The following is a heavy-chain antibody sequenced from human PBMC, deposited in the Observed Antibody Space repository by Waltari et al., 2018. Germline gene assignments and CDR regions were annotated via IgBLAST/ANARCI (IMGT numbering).Heavy chain of an antibody. CDR1: GGPISSHY. J-gene: IGHJ4*02. V-gene: IGHV4-59*11. CDR2: FYNSGTT. D-gene: IGHD6-19*01. CDR3: AGGGQWLAFDY. Sequence: QVQLQESGPGLVKPSETLSLTCTVPGGPISSHYWSWIRQAPGKGLEWTGTFYNSGTTNYNPPLESRVTISVDTSKNQISLKVNSMTAADTAVYYCAGGGQWLAFDYWDQGILVTVSS.